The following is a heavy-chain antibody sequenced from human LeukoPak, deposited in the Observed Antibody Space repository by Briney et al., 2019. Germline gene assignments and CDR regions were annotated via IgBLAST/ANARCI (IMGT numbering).Heavy chain of an antibody. V-gene: IGHV3-72*01. CDR2: IRNKAASYVT. CDR1: GFTFTDHW. Sequence: GGSLRLSCATSGFTFTDHWMDWVRQAPGKGLEWVARIRNKAASYVTHYAASVKGRFIISRDDSQNSIYLQMNSLKTEDTAVYYCARDGILGYWGRGTLVTVSP. D-gene: IGHD7-27*01. CDR3: ARDGILGY. J-gene: IGHJ4*02.